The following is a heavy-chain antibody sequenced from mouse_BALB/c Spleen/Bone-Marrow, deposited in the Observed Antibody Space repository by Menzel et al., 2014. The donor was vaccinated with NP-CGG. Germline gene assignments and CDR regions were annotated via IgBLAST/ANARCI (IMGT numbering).Heavy chain of an antibody. J-gene: IGHJ4*01. D-gene: IGHD2-14*01. Sequence: EVQLQQSGAELVRPGASVKISCKAFGYTFTNHHINRVKQRPGQGLDWIGYINPYNDYTSYNQKFKGKATLTVDKSSSADYMELSCLTSEDSAVYYCARRYRYDGLGNYAMDYWGQGTSVTVSS. CDR1: GYTFTNHH. V-gene: IGHV1S45*01. CDR3: ARRYRYDGLGNYAMDY. CDR2: INPYNDYT.